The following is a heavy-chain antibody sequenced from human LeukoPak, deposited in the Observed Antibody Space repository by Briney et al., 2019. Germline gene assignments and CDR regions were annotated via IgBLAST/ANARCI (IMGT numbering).Heavy chain of an antibody. Sequence: SETLSLTCTVSGGSISSGSYYWSWIRQPAGKGLEWIGRIYTSGSTNYNPSLKSRVTISVDTSKNQFSLKLSSVTAADTAVYYCARETIAAAETSDYWGQGTLVPVSS. CDR2: IYTSGST. V-gene: IGHV4-61*02. CDR3: ARETIAAAETSDY. CDR1: GGSISSGSYY. D-gene: IGHD6-13*01. J-gene: IGHJ4*02.